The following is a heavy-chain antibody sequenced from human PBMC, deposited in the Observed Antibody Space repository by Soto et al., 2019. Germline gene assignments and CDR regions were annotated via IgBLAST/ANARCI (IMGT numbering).Heavy chain of an antibody. CDR3: ASSRTTGTTSFDY. D-gene: IGHD1-1*01. CDR1: GGSFSGYY. J-gene: IGHJ4*02. V-gene: IGHV4-34*01. CDR2: INHSGST. Sequence: QVQLQQWGAGLLKPSETLSLTCAVYGGSFSGYYWSWIRQPPGKGLEWIGEINHSGSTNYNPSLKSRVTISVDTSKNQFSLKLSSVTAADTAVYYCASSRTTGTTSFDYWGQGTLGTVSS.